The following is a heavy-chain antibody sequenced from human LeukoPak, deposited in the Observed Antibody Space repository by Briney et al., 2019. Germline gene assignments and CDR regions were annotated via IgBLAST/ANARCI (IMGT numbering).Heavy chain of an antibody. V-gene: IGHV4-61*01. Sequence: PSETLSVTCTVSGGSVSSGSYYWSWIRQPPGKGLEWIGYIHYSGSTNYNPSLKSRITISVDTSKNQFSLKLSSVTAADTAVYYCARENGDYVVDYWGQGTLVTVSS. J-gene: IGHJ4*02. CDR1: GGSVSSGSYY. CDR2: IHYSGST. D-gene: IGHD4-17*01. CDR3: ARENGDYVVDY.